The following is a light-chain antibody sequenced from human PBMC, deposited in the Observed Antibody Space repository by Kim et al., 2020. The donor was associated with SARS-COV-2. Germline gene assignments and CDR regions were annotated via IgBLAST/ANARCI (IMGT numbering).Light chain of an antibody. V-gene: IGLV8-61*01. CDR2: STS. CDR1: SGSVSTTYY. J-gene: IGLJ3*02. CDR3: VLYMGSGIWV. Sequence: GRTGTLTCGLSSGSVSTTYYPSWYQPTPGQAPRTLIYSTSTRSSGVPDRFSGSILGNKAALTITGAQADDECDYYCVLYMGSGIWVFGGGTKVTVL.